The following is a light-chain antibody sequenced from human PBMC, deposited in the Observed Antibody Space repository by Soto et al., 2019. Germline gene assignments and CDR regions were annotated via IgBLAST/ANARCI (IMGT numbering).Light chain of an antibody. CDR2: GAS. CDR3: QQYDSSPLT. J-gene: IGKJ4*01. Sequence: EIVLTQSPGTLSLSPGERATLSCRASQSVSSSYLAWYQQKPGQAPRLLIYGASSRATGIQDRFSGSGSGTDFTLTISRLEPEDFAEYYCQQYDSSPLTFGGGTKVEIK. CDR1: QSVSSSY. V-gene: IGKV3-20*01.